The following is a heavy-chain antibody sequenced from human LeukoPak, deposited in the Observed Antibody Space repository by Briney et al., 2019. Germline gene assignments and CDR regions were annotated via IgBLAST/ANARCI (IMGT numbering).Heavy chain of an antibody. J-gene: IGHJ4*02. V-gene: IGHV3-30*04. CDR3: ARERSGFDY. CDR1: GFTFSSYA. Sequence: GGSLRLSCAASGFTFSSYAMHWVRQAPGKGLEWVAVISYDGSNKYYADSVKGRFTISRDNSKNTLYLQMNSLRAEDTAVYYCARERSGFDYWDQGTLVTVSS. D-gene: IGHD2-15*01. CDR2: ISYDGSNK.